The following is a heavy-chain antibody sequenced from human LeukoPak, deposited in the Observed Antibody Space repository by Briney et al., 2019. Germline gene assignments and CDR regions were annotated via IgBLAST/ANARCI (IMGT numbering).Heavy chain of an antibody. CDR1: GGTFSSYA. CDR2: IIPIFGTA. V-gene: IGHV1-69*13. Sequence: ASVKVSCKASGGTFSSYAISWVRQAPGQGLEWMGGIIPIFGTANYAQKFQGRVTITAHESTSTAYMELSSLRSEDTAVYYCARGFIPYCGGDCSTPYYFDYWGQGTLVTVSS. CDR3: ARGFIPYCGGDCSTPYYFDY. D-gene: IGHD2-21*02. J-gene: IGHJ4*02.